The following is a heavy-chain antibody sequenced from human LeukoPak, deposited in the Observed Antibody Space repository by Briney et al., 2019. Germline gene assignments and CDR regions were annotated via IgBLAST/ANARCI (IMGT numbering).Heavy chain of an antibody. CDR3: ARAVEMASIVDWFDP. V-gene: IGHV3-7*01. CDR1: GFTFSNYW. J-gene: IGHJ5*02. Sequence: PGGSLRLSCAASGFTFSNYWMTWVRRAPGKGLEWVANIKEDGSEKYYVDSVKGRFTISRDNAKKSVYLQMNSLRAEDTAVYYCARAVEMASIVDWFDPWGQGTLVTVSS. CDR2: IKEDGSEK. D-gene: IGHD5-24*01.